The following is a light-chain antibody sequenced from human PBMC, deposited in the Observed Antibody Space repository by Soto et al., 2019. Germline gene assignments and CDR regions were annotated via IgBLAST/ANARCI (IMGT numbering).Light chain of an antibody. CDR3: MEGTPS. CDR2: EVS. CDR1: QSLIYSNGKTY. J-gene: IGKJ1*01. Sequence: VLLTQSPLTLPVTLGQPASISCRSSQSLIYSNGKTYLNWYQQRPGQVPRRIIYEVSNRDFGVPDRFSGSGSGSGTDFTLKISRVEAEDVGVYYCMEGTPSFGQGNKV. V-gene: IGKV2-30*01.